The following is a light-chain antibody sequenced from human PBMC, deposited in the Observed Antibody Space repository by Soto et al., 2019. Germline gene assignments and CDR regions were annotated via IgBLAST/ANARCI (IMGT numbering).Light chain of an antibody. CDR3: QSYDSSLSAWV. Sequence: QSVLTQPPSVSGAPGQRITISCTGSSSNIGGGYDVHWYQQLPGTAPKLLVYGNINRPSRVPDRFSGSKSDTSASLVITGLQAEDEADHYCQSYDSSLSAWVFGGGTKLTVL. CDR1: SSNIGGGYD. J-gene: IGLJ3*02. V-gene: IGLV1-40*01. CDR2: GNI.